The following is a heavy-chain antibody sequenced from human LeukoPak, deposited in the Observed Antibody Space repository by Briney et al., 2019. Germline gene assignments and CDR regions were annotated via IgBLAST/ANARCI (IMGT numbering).Heavy chain of an antibody. J-gene: IGHJ6*02. Sequence: PSETLSLTCTVSGGSISSYYWSWIRQPPGKGLEWIGHMHYSGNTNYNPSLKSRLTISLDTSKNQFSLRLSSATAADTAVYYYARDQGSGSAYTYYGMDVWGQGTTVTVSS. CDR2: MHYSGNT. V-gene: IGHV4-59*01. CDR3: ARDQGSGSAYTYYGMDV. CDR1: GGSISSYY. D-gene: IGHD3-10*01.